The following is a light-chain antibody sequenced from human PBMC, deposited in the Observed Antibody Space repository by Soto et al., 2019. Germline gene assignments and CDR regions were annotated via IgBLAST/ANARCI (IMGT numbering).Light chain of an antibody. CDR3: QVWDSTSDHYV. V-gene: IGLV3-21*02. J-gene: IGLJ1*01. CDR1: NIGSRS. CDR2: DDR. Sequence: LTQPPSVSVAPGQTASISCVGNNIGSRSVHWYQQKPGQAPVLVVYDDRDRPSGIPERFTGSNSGNTATLTISRVEAGDEADYYCQVWDSTSDHYVFGTGTKVTVL.